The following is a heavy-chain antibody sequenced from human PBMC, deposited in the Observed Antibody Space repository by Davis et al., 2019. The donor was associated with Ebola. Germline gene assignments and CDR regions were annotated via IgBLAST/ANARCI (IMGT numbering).Heavy chain of an antibody. CDR3: AREGYSSGWSTPRGYYFDY. CDR2: IHPSGSS. V-gene: IGHV4-34*01. CDR1: GGSLSNYY. Sequence: GSLRLSCAVYGGSLSNYYWSWSRQPPGKGLEWIGEIHPSGSSFYNPALQGRVTISLDTSNNQVSLNLSSVTAADTAVYYCAREGYSSGWSTPRGYYFDYWGQGILVTVSS. D-gene: IGHD6-19*01. J-gene: IGHJ4*02.